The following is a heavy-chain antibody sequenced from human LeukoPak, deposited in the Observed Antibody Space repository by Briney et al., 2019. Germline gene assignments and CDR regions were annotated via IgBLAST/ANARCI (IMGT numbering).Heavy chain of an antibody. CDR3: ARLYCTGGRCYFDY. V-gene: IGHV3-7*05. CDR1: GFTFSNSW. D-gene: IGHD2-8*02. CDR2: IKQDGSEK. J-gene: IGHJ4*02. Sequence: GGSLRLSCAASGFTFSNSWMSWIRQAPGQGLEWVANIKQDGSEKYYVDSVKGRFTISRDNARNSLYLQMNSLRAEDTAVYYCARLYCTGGRCYFDYWGQGTLVTVSS.